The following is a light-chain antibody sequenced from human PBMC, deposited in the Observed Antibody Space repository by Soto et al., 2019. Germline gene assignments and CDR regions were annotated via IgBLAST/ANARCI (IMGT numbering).Light chain of an antibody. V-gene: IGLV2-23*01. CDR3: CSYAGGTSVV. J-gene: IGLJ2*01. Sequence: QSVLTQPASVSGSPGQSITISGTGSSSDVGKYNLVSWYQHHPGKAPKLMIYEDIERPSGVSNRFSGSKSGNTASLTISGLQTEDEADYYCCSYAGGTSVVFGGGTKLTVL. CDR2: EDI. CDR1: SSDVGKYNL.